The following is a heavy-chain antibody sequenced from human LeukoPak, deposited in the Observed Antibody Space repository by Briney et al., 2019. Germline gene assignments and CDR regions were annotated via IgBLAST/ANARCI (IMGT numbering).Heavy chain of an antibody. CDR2: INTDGSST. Sequence: GGSLRLSCAASGFTFSSYWMHWVRQAPGKGLVWVSRINTDGSSTSYAASVKGRFTISRDNAKNTLYLQMNSLRAEDTAVYYCARGPRYSSSWRALDYWGQGTLVTVSS. D-gene: IGHD6-13*01. CDR3: ARGPRYSSSWRALDY. J-gene: IGHJ4*02. V-gene: IGHV3-74*01. CDR1: GFTFSSYW.